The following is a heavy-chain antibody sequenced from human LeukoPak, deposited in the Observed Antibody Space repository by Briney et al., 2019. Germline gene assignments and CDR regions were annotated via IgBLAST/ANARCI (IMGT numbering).Heavy chain of an antibody. J-gene: IGHJ4*02. CDR1: GFTFSSYG. V-gene: IGHV3-30*18. Sequence: GGSLRLSCAASGFTFSSYGMHWVRQAPGKGLEWVAVISYDGSNKYYADSVKGRFTISRDNSKNTLYLQMNSLRAEDTAVYYCAKPYSSSSGYWGQGTLVTVSS. CDR3: AKPYSSSSGY. CDR2: ISYDGSNK. D-gene: IGHD6-6*01.